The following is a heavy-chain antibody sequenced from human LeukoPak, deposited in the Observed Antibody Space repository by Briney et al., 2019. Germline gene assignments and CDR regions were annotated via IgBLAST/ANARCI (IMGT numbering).Heavy chain of an antibody. CDR3: ARGDDFSGDY. CDR1: GFTLSDCY. D-gene: IGHD2-21*02. V-gene: IGHV3-7*04. CDR2: IHPDGNEK. J-gene: IGHJ4*02. Sequence: GGSLRLSCAASGFTLSDCYMSWIRQTPGKGLEWVANIHPDGNEKYHVDSVKGRFTISRDNAKNSLYLQMNSLRVEDTAVYYCARGDDFSGDYWGQGTLVTVSS.